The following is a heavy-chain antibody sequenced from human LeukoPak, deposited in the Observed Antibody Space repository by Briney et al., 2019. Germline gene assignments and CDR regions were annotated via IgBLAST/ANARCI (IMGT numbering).Heavy chain of an antibody. Sequence: ASVKVSCKASGYTFTSFGISWVRQAPGQGLEWMGWISTYNGNTNYAQKLQGRVTMTTDTSTSTAYMELRSLRSDDTAVYYCAREFIVVVPAAAFGMDVWGQGTTVTVSS. D-gene: IGHD2-2*01. J-gene: IGHJ6*02. CDR2: ISTYNGNT. CDR3: AREFIVVVPAAAFGMDV. CDR1: GYTFTSFG. V-gene: IGHV1-18*01.